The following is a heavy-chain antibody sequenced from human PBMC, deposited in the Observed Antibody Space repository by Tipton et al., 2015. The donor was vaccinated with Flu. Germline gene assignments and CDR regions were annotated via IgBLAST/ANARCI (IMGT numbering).Heavy chain of an antibody. J-gene: IGHJ6*02. CDR3: ARDLWNDRRAYYYYGVDV. CDR2: FFHTDSP. D-gene: IGHD1-1*01. CDR1: GGAISGGYS. V-gene: IGHV4-30-2*01. Sequence: TLSLTCSVSGGAISGGYSWSWIRQPPGKGLEWIGSFFHTDSPFYNPSLKSRVTISVDSSKNEFSLTLASLTAADTAVYYCARDLWNDRRAYYYYGVDVWGQGTTVTVSS.